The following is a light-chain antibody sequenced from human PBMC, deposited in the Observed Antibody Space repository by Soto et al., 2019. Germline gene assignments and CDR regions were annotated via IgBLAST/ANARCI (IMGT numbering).Light chain of an antibody. CDR1: QSISSW. Sequence: DIQMTQSPSTLSAALGDRVTITCRASQSISSWLAWYQQKPGKAPKLLIYKASSLESGVPSRFSGSGSGTEFTLTISSLQPDDFAPYYCQQYNSYPSFGGGTKVEIK. J-gene: IGKJ4*01. CDR2: KAS. CDR3: QQYNSYPS. V-gene: IGKV1-5*03.